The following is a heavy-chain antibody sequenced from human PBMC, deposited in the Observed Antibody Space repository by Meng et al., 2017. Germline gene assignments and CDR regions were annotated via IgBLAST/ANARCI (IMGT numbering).Heavy chain of an antibody. V-gene: IGHV4-34*01. Sequence: SETLSLTCAVYGGSFSGYYWSWIRQPPGKGLEWIGEINHSGSTNYNPSLKSRVTISVDTSKNQFSLKLSSVTAADTAVYYCARVPTINYYDSSGYEDYWGHGTLVTVSS. CDR1: GGSFSGYY. D-gene: IGHD3-22*01. CDR2: INHSGST. CDR3: ARVPTINYYDSSGYEDY. J-gene: IGHJ4*01.